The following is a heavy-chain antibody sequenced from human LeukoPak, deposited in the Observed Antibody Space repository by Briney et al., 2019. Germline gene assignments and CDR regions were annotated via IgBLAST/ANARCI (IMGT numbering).Heavy chain of an antibody. Sequence: GGSLRLSCAASGFTFSSYGMHWVRQAPGKGLEWVAVISYDGSNKYYADSVKGRFTISRDNSKNTLYLQMNSLRAEDTAVYYCAKEPSYSSSWYFDYWGQGTLVTVSS. CDR3: AKEPSYSSSWYFDY. J-gene: IGHJ4*02. CDR2: ISYDGSNK. D-gene: IGHD6-13*01. CDR1: GFTFSSYG. V-gene: IGHV3-30*18.